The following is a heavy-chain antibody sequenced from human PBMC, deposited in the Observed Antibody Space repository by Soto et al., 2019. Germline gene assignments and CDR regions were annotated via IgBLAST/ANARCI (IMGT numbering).Heavy chain of an antibody. CDR1: GYTFTSYD. V-gene: IGHV1-8*01. CDR2: MNPNSGNT. J-gene: IGHJ5*02. D-gene: IGHD6-19*01. Sequence: QVQLVQSGAEVKKPGASVKVSCKASGYTFTSYDINWVRQATGQGLEWMGWMNPNSGNTGYAQKFQGRVTMTRNTSISTAYMELSSLRSEDTAVYYCASEPEQWLVTGGFDPWGQGTLVTVCS. CDR3: ASEPEQWLVTGGFDP.